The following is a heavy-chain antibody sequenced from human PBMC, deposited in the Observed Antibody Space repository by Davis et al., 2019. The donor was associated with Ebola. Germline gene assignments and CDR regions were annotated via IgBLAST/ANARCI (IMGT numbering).Heavy chain of an antibody. CDR3: ARSSPLYCGGDCYWFDP. D-gene: IGHD2-21*02. CDR1: GYTFTSYG. J-gene: IGHJ5*02. CDR2: ISAYNGNT. V-gene: IGHV1-18*01. Sequence: ASVKVSCKASGYTFTSYGISWVRQAPGQGLEWMGWISAYNGNTNYAQKLQGRVTMTTDTSTSTAYMELRSLRSDDTAVYYCARSSPLYCGGDCYWFDPWGQGTLVTVSS.